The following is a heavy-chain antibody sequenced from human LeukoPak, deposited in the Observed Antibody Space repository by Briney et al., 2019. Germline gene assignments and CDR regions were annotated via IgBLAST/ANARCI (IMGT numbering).Heavy chain of an antibody. CDR1: GFTLSSYS. Sequence: GGSLRLSCTASGFTLSSYSVNWVRQAPGKGLEWVSYISSSSSTIYYADSVKGRFTISRDNAKNSLFLQMNSLKTEDTAVYYCLWWDYWGQGTLVTVSS. CDR3: LWWDY. D-gene: IGHD2-21*01. J-gene: IGHJ4*02. CDR2: ISSSSSTI. V-gene: IGHV3-48*01.